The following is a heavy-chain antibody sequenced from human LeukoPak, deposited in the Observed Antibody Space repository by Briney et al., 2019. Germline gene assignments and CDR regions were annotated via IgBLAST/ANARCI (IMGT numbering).Heavy chain of an antibody. CDR2: INWNGGST. CDR3: ARSHPRTQNYGSGSYYNPHYYYFDYMDV. J-gene: IGHJ6*03. CDR1: GFTFDDYG. D-gene: IGHD3-10*01. V-gene: IGHV3-20*04. Sequence: PGGSLRLSCAAAGFTFDDYGMSWVRQAPGKWLESLSGINWNGGSTGYADSVKGRFTTSRDNSKNTLYLQMNSLRAEDTAVYYCARSHPRTQNYGSGSYYNPHYYYFDYMDVWGKGTTVTVSS.